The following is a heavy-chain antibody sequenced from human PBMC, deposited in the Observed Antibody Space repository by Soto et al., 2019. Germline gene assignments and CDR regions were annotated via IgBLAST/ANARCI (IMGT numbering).Heavy chain of an antibody. V-gene: IGHV1-69*01. Sequence: QVQLVQSGAEVKKPGSSVKVSCKASGGTFTDLGLHWVRQAPGQGLEWMGGIIPIFGTPNYAQKFQGRVIITADEFTSTDHMELSSLRSEDTAVYYCARGWDHYDSSGLLTWFDPWGQGTLVTVSS. CDR2: IIPIFGTP. CDR3: ARGWDHYDSSGLLTWFDP. D-gene: IGHD3-22*01. J-gene: IGHJ5*02. CDR1: GGTFTDLG.